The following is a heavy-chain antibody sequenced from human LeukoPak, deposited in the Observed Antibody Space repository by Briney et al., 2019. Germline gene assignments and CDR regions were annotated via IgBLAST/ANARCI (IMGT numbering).Heavy chain of an antibody. J-gene: IGHJ4*02. V-gene: IGHV3-13*01. CDR3: ARGYYDILTGTSYYFDY. Sequence: GGSLRLSCAASGFTFSSYDMHWVRQATGKGLEWVSAIGTAGDTYYPGSVKGRFTISRENAKNSLYLQMNSLRAGDTAVYYCARGYYDILTGTSYYFDYWGQGTLVTVSS. D-gene: IGHD3-9*01. CDR1: GFTFSSYD. CDR2: IGTAGDT.